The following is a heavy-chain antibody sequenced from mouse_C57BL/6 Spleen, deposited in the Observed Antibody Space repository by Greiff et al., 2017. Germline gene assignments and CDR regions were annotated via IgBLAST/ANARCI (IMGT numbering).Heavy chain of an antibody. CDR3: ARSGKLLYAMDY. D-gene: IGHD2-1*01. J-gene: IGHJ4*01. CDR1: GYTFTDYE. V-gene: IGHV1-15*01. Sequence: QVQLQQSGAELVRPGASVTLSCKASGYTFTDYEMHWVKQTPVHGLEWIGAIDPETGGTAYNQKFKGKAILTAVKSSSTAYMELRSLTSEDSAVYYCARSGKLLYAMDYWGQGTSVTVSS. CDR2: IDPETGGT.